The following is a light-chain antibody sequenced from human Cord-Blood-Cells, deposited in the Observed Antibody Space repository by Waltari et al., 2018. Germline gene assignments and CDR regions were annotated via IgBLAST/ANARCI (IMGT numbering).Light chain of an antibody. J-gene: IGLJ2*01. CDR2: GNS. Sequence: SVLTQPPSVSGAPGQRVTISCTGSSSNIGAGYDVHWYQQLPGTAPKLLIYGNSNRPSGVPDRFPGSKSGTSASLAITGLQAEDEADYYGQSYDSSLSGSVFGGGTKLTVL. CDR3: QSYDSSLSGSV. V-gene: IGLV1-40*01. CDR1: SSNIGAGYD.